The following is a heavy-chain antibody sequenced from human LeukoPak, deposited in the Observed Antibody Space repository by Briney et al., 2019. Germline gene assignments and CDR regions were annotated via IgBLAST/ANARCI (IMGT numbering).Heavy chain of an antibody. D-gene: IGHD3-22*01. CDR3: AREPEYYYDSSGNRGDY. CDR1: GDSISSGGCY. V-gene: IGHV4-31*03. Sequence: SETLSLTCTVSGDSISSGGCYWSWIRQHPGKGPEWIGYIYYSGSTYYNPSLKSRVTISVDTSKNQFSLKLSSVTAADTAVYYCAREPEYYYDSSGNRGDYWGQGTLVTVSS. CDR2: IYYSGST. J-gene: IGHJ4*02.